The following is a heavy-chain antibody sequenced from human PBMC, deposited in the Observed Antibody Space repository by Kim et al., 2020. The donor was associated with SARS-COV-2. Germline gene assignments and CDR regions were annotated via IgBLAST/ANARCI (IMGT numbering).Heavy chain of an antibody. CDR2: IYYTGST. V-gene: IGHV4-59*01. D-gene: IGHD2-15*01. CDR3: ARILGYCSGGSCQPYDFDS. Sequence: SETLSLTCTVSGASITNYFWGWIRQPPGKGLEWIGYIYYTGSTDYNPSLRSRVTMSVDTSKNQFSLRLNSVTAADTAVYFCARILGYCSGGSCQPYDFDSWGQGTLGTVSS. CDR1: GASITNYF. J-gene: IGHJ4*02.